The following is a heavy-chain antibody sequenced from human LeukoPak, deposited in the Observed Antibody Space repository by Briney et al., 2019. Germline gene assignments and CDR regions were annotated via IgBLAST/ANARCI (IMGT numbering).Heavy chain of an antibody. CDR1: GGTFSTFP. V-gene: IGHV1-69*13. D-gene: IGHD3-22*01. J-gene: IGHJ4*02. CDR3: ATGKDRSGYYYSLDY. Sequence: PEASVKVSCKASGGTFSTFPISWVRQAPGQGLEWIGGIIPIFGPNYAQKFQGRATISADLATATAYMELSSLTSEDTSVYYCATGKDRSGYYYSLDYWGQGTLVTVSS. CDR2: IIPIFGP.